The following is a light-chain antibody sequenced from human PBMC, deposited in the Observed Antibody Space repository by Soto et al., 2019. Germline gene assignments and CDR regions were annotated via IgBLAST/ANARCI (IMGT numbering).Light chain of an antibody. Sequence: DIQMTQSPSSLSASVGDRVTITCRASQSISSYLNWYQQKPGKAPKLLICAASSLQSGVPSRFSGSGSGTDFTLTISSLQPEDFATYYCQQSYSTPWTFGQGPKVDTK. CDR3: QQSYSTPWT. CDR2: AAS. V-gene: IGKV1-39*01. J-gene: IGKJ1*01. CDR1: QSISSY.